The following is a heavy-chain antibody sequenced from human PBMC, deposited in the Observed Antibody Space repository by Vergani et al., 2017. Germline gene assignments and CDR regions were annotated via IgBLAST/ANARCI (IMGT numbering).Heavy chain of an antibody. CDR1: GFTFSSYA. D-gene: IGHD5-12*01. CDR2: ISGSGGST. CDR3: AKESXSRLRLGYSGYAENAFDI. Sequence: EVQLLESGGGLVQPGGSLRLSCAASGFTFSSYAMSWVRQAPGKGLEWVSAISGSGGSTYYADSVKGRFTISRDNSKNTLYRQMNSLRAEDTAVYYCAKESXSRLRLGYSGYAENAFDIWGQGTMVTVSS. J-gene: IGHJ3*02. V-gene: IGHV3-23*01.